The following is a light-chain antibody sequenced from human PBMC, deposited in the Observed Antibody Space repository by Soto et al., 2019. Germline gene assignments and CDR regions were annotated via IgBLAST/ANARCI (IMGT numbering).Light chain of an antibody. CDR3: GSYTTSGSVV. J-gene: IGLJ2*01. Sequence: QSALTQPASVSGSPGQSIAISCTGTSSDVGAYDYVSWYQQHPGKAPKVIISDVYNRPSGVSNRFSGSKSGNTASLTTSGLQAEDEADYYCGSYTTSGSVVFGGGTKLTVL. CDR2: DVY. V-gene: IGLV2-14*03. CDR1: SSDVGAYDY.